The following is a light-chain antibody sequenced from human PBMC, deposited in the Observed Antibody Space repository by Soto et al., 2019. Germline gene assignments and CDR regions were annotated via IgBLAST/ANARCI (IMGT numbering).Light chain of an antibody. Sequence: QSALTQPASVAGSPGHAITISCTGTSSDVGGYDYGSWYQQHPGKTPKRMICEVSNRPSGVSNRFSGSKSGSMASLTISGLQAEAEADYYCCSYTRTRTYVFGTGTKVTVL. CDR1: SSDVGGYDY. CDR3: CSYTRTRTYV. V-gene: IGLV2-14*01. CDR2: EVS. J-gene: IGLJ1*01.